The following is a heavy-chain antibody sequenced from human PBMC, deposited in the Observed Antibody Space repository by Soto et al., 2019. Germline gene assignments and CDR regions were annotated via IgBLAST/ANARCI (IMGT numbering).Heavy chain of an antibody. CDR3: ARVGGPPHHWFDP. Sequence: ASVKVSCKASGYTFTSYYMHWVRQAPGQGLEWMGIINPSGGSTSYAKKFQGRVTMTRDTSTSTVYMELSSLRSEDTAVYYCARVGGPPHHWFDPWGQGTLVTV. CDR1: GYTFTSYY. D-gene: IGHD3-16*01. V-gene: IGHV1-46*01. CDR2: INPSGGST. J-gene: IGHJ5*02.